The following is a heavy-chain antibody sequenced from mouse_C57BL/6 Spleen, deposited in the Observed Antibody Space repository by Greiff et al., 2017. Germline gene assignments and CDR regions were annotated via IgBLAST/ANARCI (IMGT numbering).Heavy chain of an antibody. CDR2: INYDGSST. CDR1: GFTFSDYY. J-gene: IGHJ1*03. Sequence: EVQLVESEGGLVQPGSSMKLSCTASGFTFSDYYMAWVRQVPEKGLEWVANINYDGSSTYYLDSLKSRFIISRDNAKNILYLQMSSLKSEDTATYYCAREHFDVWGTGTTVTVSS. V-gene: IGHV5-16*01. CDR3: AREHFDV.